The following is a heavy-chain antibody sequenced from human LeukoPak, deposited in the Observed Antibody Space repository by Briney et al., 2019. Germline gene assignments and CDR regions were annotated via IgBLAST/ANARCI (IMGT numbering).Heavy chain of an antibody. CDR1: GGTISSYY. Sequence: SETLSLTCTVSGGTISSYYWSWIRQPPGKGLEWIGYIYYSGSTNYNPSLKSRVTISVDTSKNQFSLKLSSVTAADTAVYYCARAPTGGWFDPWGQGTLVTVSS. D-gene: IGHD1-14*01. V-gene: IGHV4-59*08. CDR2: IYYSGST. J-gene: IGHJ5*02. CDR3: ARAPTGGWFDP.